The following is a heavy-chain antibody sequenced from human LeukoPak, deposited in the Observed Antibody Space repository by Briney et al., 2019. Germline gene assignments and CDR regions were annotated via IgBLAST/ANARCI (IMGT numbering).Heavy chain of an antibody. CDR2: ISSNGGST. Sequence: GSLRLSCAASGFTFSRYAMHWVRQAPGKGLESVSAISSNGGSTYYANSVKGRFTISRDNSKNTLYLQMGSLRAEDLAVYYCARDFGLTGKVDYWGQGTLVTVSS. V-gene: IGHV3-64*01. J-gene: IGHJ4*02. CDR1: GFTFSRYA. CDR3: ARDFGLTGKVDY. D-gene: IGHD1-20*01.